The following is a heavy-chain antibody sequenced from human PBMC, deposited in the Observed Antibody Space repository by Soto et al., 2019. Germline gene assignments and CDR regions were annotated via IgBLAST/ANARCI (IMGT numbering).Heavy chain of an antibody. D-gene: IGHD4-17*01. CDR1: GYTFTSYG. J-gene: IGHJ6*03. V-gene: IGHV1-18*01. CDR2: ISAYNGNT. CDR3: ARDSTTVTTIPDYYYYYYMDV. Sequence: VQLVQSGAEVKKPGASVKVYCKSSGYTFTSYGISWVRQAPGQELEWMGWISAYNGNTNYAQKLQGRVTMTTDTSTSTSYMELSSLRFDDTAEYYCARDSTTVTTIPDYYYYYYMDVWGKGTTVTVAS.